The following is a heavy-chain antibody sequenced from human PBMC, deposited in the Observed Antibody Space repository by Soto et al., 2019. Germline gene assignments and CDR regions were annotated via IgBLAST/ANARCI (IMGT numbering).Heavy chain of an antibody. Sequence: QVQLVQSGAEVKKPGASVKVSCKASGYTFTSYNMHWVRQAPGQGLEWMGTINPSGGSTSYAQKFQGRGTMTRETYTSPVYMELSSLRSEDTAVYYCGRDSRQTTGGDSSRWYWFDPWGQGTLVTVSS. CDR2: INPSGGST. CDR3: GRDSRQTTGGDSSRWYWFDP. J-gene: IGHJ5*02. D-gene: IGHD6-13*01. CDR1: GYTFTSYN. V-gene: IGHV1-46*01.